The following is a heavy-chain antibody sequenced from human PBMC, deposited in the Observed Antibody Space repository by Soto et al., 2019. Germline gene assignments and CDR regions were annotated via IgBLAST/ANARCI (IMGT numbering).Heavy chain of an antibody. CDR2: IWYDGSNK. V-gene: IGHV3-33*01. CDR1: GFTFSSYG. D-gene: IGHD6-13*01. J-gene: IGHJ4*02. Sequence: QVQLVESGGGVVQPGRSLRLSCAASGFTFSSYGMHWVRQAPGKGLEWVAVIWYDGSNKYYADSVKGRFTISRDNSKNTLYLQINSLRAEDTAVYYCAREKSPGEYSSRADPYYFDYWGQGTLVTVSS. CDR3: AREKSPGEYSSRADPYYFDY.